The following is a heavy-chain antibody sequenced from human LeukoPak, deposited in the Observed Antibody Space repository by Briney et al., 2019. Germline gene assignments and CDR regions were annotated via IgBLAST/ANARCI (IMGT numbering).Heavy chain of an antibody. D-gene: IGHD4-23*01. V-gene: IGHV1-2*02. CDR3: ARVQTTVVTGYYYYYMDV. J-gene: IGHJ6*03. CDR2: INPNSGGT. Sequence: GASVKVSCKASGYTFTGYYMHWVRQAPGQGLEWMGWINPNSGGTNYAQKFQGRVTMTRDTSISTAYMELSRLRSDDTAVYYCARVQTTVVTGYYYYYMDVWGKGTTVTVSS. CDR1: GYTFTGYY.